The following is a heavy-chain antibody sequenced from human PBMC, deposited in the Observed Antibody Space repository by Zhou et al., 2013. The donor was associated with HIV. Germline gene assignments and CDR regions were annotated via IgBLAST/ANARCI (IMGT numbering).Heavy chain of an antibody. Sequence: QVQLVQSGAGVMMPGSSVRVSCKVTGGTFKNYAVNWVRQAPGQGLEWMGGIIPMFVTPNYAQKFQGRVTITTDKSTTTAYMDLSGLRSEDTALYYCAKDQARSSESLLHDAFDIWAKGQRSPSLQ. CDR3: AKDQARSSESLLHDAFDI. CDR1: GGTFKNYA. D-gene: IGHD4-17*01. V-gene: IGHV1-69*05. CDR2: IIPMFVTP. J-gene: IGHJ3*02.